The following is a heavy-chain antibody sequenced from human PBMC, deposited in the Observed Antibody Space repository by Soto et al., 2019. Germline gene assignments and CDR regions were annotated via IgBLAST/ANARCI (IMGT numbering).Heavy chain of an antibody. Sequence: QVQLVQSGAEVKKPGASVKVSCKASGYTFTSYAMHWVRQAPGQGLEWMGWISAANGNTKYSQKFQGRVTITRDTSASKAYRELSSLRSEDTGVNDCAGMTPHGLGCYYDMDVWGKGTTVTVSS. D-gene: IGHD1-1*01. CDR3: AGMTPHGLGCYYDMDV. V-gene: IGHV1-3*01. CDR1: GYTFTSYA. CDR2: ISAANGNT. J-gene: IGHJ6*03.